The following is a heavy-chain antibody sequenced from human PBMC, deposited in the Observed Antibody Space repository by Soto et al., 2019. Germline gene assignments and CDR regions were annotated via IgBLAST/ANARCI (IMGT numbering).Heavy chain of an antibody. CDR3: ARGYYGSGSDTFDY. J-gene: IGHJ4*02. D-gene: IGHD3-10*01. Sequence: QVQLVQSGAEVKKPGSSVKVSCKASGGTFSSYTISWVRQAPGQGLEWMGRIIPILGIANYAQKFQGRVTXXAXKXXSTADVEVSSMRSEDTAVYYLARGYYGSGSDTFDYWGQGTLVTVSS. V-gene: IGHV1-69*02. CDR2: IIPILGIA. CDR1: GGTFSSYT.